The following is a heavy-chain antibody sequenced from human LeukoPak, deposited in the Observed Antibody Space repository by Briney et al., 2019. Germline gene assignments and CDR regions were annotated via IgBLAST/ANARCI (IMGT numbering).Heavy chain of an antibody. J-gene: IGHJ4*02. V-gene: IGHV3-33*03. CDR1: GFTFSSYG. D-gene: IGHD2-2*02. Sequence: GGALRLSCAASGFTFSSYGMHWVRRAPGKGLEWVAVIWYDGNNKYYEDSVKGRFTISRDNAKNSLYLQMNSLRAEDTAVYYCARPIVVVPAAILPGDYWGQGTLVTVSS. CDR2: IWYDGNNK. CDR3: ARPIVVVPAAILPGDY.